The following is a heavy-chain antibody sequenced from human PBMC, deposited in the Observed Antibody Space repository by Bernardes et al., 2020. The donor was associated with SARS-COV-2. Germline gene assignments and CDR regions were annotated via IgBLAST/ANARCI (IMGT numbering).Heavy chain of an antibody. CDR1: GFTLSTYA. CDR3: AKDSGDRFDY. CDR2: ISSSGGST. V-gene: IGHV3-23*01. D-gene: IGHD7-27*01. Sequence: GAPRLFCAASGFTLSTYAMSWVRQAPGKGLEWVSAISSSGGSTYYADSVRGRFTISRDNSKNTLYLQINSLRAEDTAIYYCAKDSGDRFDYWGQGTLVTVSS. J-gene: IGHJ4*02.